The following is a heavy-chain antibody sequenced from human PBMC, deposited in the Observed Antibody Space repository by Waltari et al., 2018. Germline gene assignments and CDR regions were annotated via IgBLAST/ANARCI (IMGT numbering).Heavy chain of an antibody. J-gene: IGHJ4*02. D-gene: IGHD3-16*02. CDR1: GFTFSSYW. V-gene: IGHV3-7*01. CDR3: ARMYYDYVWGSYRVFDY. CDR2: IKQDGSEK. Sequence: EVQLVESGGGLVQPGGSLRLSCAASGFTFSSYWMSWVRQAPGKGLEWVANIKQDGSEKYYVDSVKGRFTISRDNAKNSLYLQMNSLRAEDTAVYYCARMYYDYVWGSYRVFDYWGQGTLVTVSS.